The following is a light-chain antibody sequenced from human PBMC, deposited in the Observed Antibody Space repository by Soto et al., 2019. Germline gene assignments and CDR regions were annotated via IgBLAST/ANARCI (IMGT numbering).Light chain of an antibody. CDR3: QQYNNWPLT. Sequence: ERVMTQSPATLSVSPGERVTLSCRASQSVSTNLAWYQQQPGQAPRHLIYAASTKATRIPARFSGSGSGTEFTLTISSLQSEDIAVYYCQQYNNWPLTFGGGTKVEIK. CDR1: QSVSTN. J-gene: IGKJ4*01. CDR2: AAS. V-gene: IGKV3-15*01.